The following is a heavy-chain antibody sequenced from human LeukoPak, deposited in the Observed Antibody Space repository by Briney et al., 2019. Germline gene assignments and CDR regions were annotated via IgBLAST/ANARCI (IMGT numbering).Heavy chain of an antibody. J-gene: IGHJ4*02. CDR2: IYYSGST. CDR1: GGSISSGGYY. D-gene: IGHD6-13*01. V-gene: IGHV4-31*03. Sequence: SETLSLTCIVSGGSISSGGYYWSWIRQHPGKGLEWIGYIYYSGSTYYNPSLKSRVAISVDTSKNQFSLKLSSVTAADTAVYYCARDSSSWFDYWGQGTLVTVSS. CDR3: ARDSSSWFDY.